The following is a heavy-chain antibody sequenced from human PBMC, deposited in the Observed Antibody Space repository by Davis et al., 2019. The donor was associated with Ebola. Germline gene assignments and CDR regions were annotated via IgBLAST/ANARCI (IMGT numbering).Heavy chain of an antibody. J-gene: IGHJ4*02. CDR3: AKDHRSLAQSPYYFDY. CDR2: ISGSCGST. CDR1: GFTFSSYA. Sequence: GESLNTPCAASGFTFSSYAMSWVRQAPGKGLEWVSAISGSCGSTYYADSVKGRFTISRDNSKNTLSLQMNSLRAEDTAVYYCAKDHRSLAQSPYYFDYWGQGTLVTVSS. D-gene: IGHD6-19*01. V-gene: IGHV3-23*01.